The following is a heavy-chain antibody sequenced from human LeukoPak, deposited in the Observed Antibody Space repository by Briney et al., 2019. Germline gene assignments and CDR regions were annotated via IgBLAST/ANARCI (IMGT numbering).Heavy chain of an antibody. CDR1: GYTFTSFG. CDR2: ISTYNGNT. V-gene: IGHV1-18*01. D-gene: IGHD2/OR15-2a*01. CDR3: ARDFFPHYYYAVDV. J-gene: IGHJ6*02. Sequence: GASVKVSCKASGYTFTSFGISWVRQAPGQGLEWMGWISTYNGNTDYVHKFQGRVTLTTDASTSTAHMELTSLRSDDTAVYFCARDFFPHYYYAVDVWGQGTTVTVSS.